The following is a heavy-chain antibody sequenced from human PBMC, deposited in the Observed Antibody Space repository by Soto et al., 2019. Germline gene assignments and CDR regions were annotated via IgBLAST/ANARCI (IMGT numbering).Heavy chain of an antibody. J-gene: IGHJ4*02. D-gene: IGHD3-22*01. Sequence: QVQLVESGGGLVKPGGSLRLSCAASRFSFSDYYMNWIRQAPGKGLEWVSYISASGSAIYYADSVKGRFTVSRDNAKNSLYLQMNSLRAEDTALYYCARGFKDSSGYPLFDSWGQGTLVTVSS. CDR1: RFSFSDYY. CDR2: ISASGSAI. V-gene: IGHV3-11*01. CDR3: ARGFKDSSGYPLFDS.